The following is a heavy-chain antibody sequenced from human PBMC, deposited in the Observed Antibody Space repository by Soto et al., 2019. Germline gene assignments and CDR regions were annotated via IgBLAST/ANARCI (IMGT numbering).Heavy chain of an antibody. Sequence: QVTLKESGPVLVKPTETLTLTCTVSGFSLSNARMGVSWIRQPPGKALEWLAHIFSNDEKSYSTSLKSRLTISXXTXKXXVVLTMTNMDPVDTATYYCARISPDNWNDVYYFDYWGQGTLVTVSS. CDR1: GFSLSNARMG. V-gene: IGHV2-26*01. D-gene: IGHD1-20*01. CDR2: IFSNDEK. CDR3: ARISPDNWNDVYYFDY. J-gene: IGHJ4*02.